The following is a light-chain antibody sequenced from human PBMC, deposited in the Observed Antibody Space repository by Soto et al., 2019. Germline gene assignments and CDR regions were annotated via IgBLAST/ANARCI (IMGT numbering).Light chain of an antibody. CDR3: QQYGSSPRT. J-gene: IGKJ1*01. Sequence: EIVLTQSPGTLSLSPGERATLSCRASQSVSSSFLAWYQQKPGQAPRLLMYGASSRATGIPDRFSGSGSGTDLTLTISRLEPEDFEVYYCQQYGSSPRTFGQGTNVEIK. CDR1: QSVSSSF. CDR2: GAS. V-gene: IGKV3-20*01.